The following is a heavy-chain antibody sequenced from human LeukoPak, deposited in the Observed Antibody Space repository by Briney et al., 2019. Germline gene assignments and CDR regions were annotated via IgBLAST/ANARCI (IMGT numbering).Heavy chain of an antibody. CDR3: ARLPALMITFGGVKPYDY. CDR2: IYYSGST. V-gene: IGHV4-39*01. Sequence: SETLPLTCTVSGGSISSSSYYWGWIRQPPGTGLEWIGSIYYSGSTYYNPSLKSRVTISVDTSKNQFSLKLSPVTAADTAVYYCARLPALMITFGGVKPYDYWGQGTLVTVSS. CDR1: GGSISSSSYY. D-gene: IGHD3-16*01. J-gene: IGHJ4*02.